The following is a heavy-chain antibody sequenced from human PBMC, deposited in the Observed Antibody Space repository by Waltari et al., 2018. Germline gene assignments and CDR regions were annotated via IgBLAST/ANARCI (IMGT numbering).Heavy chain of an antibody. CDR1: GFDFSSYW. D-gene: IGHD5-18*01. Sequence: EVRLEESGGGLVQPGGSVRLACAASGFDFSSYWMHWVRQAPGKGLVWVSRIDDDGSGTTYADSVMGRFTISRDNAKNTVYLEMNSLRAEDTAVYYCSRSPAGYSRSDYWGQGTLVTVSS. CDR2: IDDDGSGT. J-gene: IGHJ4*02. V-gene: IGHV3-74*01. CDR3: SRSPAGYSRSDY.